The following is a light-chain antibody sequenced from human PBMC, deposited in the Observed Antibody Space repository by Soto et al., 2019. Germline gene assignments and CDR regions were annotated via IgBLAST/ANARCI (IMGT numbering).Light chain of an antibody. Sequence: EILLSQSPDNLSLSPGERPTISCRASQSVTTSLAWYQQRTGQPPRRLISGASRRANGIPDRFSGSGSEADFTLTIHRLEPEDFALYYCQHYHSGHRIAFGQGTRLEIK. CDR1: QSVTTS. V-gene: IGKV3-20*01. J-gene: IGKJ5*01. CDR3: QHYHSGHRIA. CDR2: GAS.